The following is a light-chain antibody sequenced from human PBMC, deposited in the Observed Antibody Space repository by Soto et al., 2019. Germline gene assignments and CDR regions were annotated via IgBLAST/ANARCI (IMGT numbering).Light chain of an antibody. J-gene: IGKJ5*01. CDR2: GAS. CDR1: QSVSSN. CDR3: QQYNNWPPIT. V-gene: IGKV3-15*01. Sequence: EIVMTHSPDTLSLSPVDRATLSFSSSQSVSSNLAWYQQKPGQAPRLLIYGASTRATGIPARFSGSGSGTEFTLTISSLQSEDFAVYYCQQYNNWPPITFGQGTRLEI.